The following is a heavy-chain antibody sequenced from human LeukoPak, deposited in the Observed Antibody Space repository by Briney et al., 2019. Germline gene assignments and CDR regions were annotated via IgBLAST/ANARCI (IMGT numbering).Heavy chain of an antibody. Sequence: SETLSLTCTVSGGSISSYYWSWIRQPPGKGLEWIGYIYYSGSTNYNPSLKSRVTISVDTSKNQFSLKLSSVTAADTAVYYCARQGGPDYGDYGGGYWGQGTLVTVSS. V-gene: IGHV4-59*01. D-gene: IGHD4-17*01. CDR3: ARQGGPDYGDYGGGY. CDR2: IYYSGST. J-gene: IGHJ4*02. CDR1: GGSISSYY.